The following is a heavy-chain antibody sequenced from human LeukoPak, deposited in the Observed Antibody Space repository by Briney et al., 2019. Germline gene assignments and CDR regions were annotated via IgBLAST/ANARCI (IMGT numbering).Heavy chain of an antibody. D-gene: IGHD5-12*01. CDR2: ISSSSKFI. CDR3: ARDLSYEYLRY. J-gene: IGHJ4*02. CDR1: GFTFSSYS. Sequence: PGGSLRLSCAASGFTFSSYSMNWVRQAPGKGLEWVSSISSSSKFIHYADSVKGRFTVSRDDAKNSLYLQMNSLRAEDTAVYYCARDLSYEYLRYWGQGTLVTVSS. V-gene: IGHV3-21*01.